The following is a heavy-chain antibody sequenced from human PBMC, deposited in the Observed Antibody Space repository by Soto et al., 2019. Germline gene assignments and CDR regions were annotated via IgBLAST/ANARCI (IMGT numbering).Heavy chain of an antibody. CDR3: ARESQYKDTVTTPYFDY. CDR2: IYYSGST. CDR1: GGSIISSSYY. D-gene: IGHD4-17*01. Sequence: SETLSLTCTVAGGSIISSSYYLGWIRQPPGKGLEWIGSIYYSGSTYYNPSLKSRVTISVDTSKNQFSLKLSSVTAADTAVYYCARESQYKDTVTTPYFDYWGQGTLVTVSS. V-gene: IGHV4-39*07. J-gene: IGHJ4*01.